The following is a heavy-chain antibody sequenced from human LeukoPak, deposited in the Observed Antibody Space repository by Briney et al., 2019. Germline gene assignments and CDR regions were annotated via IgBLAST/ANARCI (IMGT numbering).Heavy chain of an antibody. Sequence: GGSLRLSCVASGFTFSPYSMNWVRQAPGKGLEWVSSIGGSSRSIYYADSVKGRFTVSRDTAKNSVHLQMNSLRAEDTAVYYCARGPSIAVAGSFDIWGQGTMVTVSS. CDR3: ARGPSIAVAGSFDI. J-gene: IGHJ3*02. CDR1: GFTFSPYS. V-gene: IGHV3-21*01. D-gene: IGHD6-19*01. CDR2: IGGSSRSI.